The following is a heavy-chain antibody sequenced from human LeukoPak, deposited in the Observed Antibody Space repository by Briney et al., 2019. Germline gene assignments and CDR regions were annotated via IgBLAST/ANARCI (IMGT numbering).Heavy chain of an antibody. CDR2: IGSSGSST. CDR3: ARVLGSYAVDH. Sequence: PGGSLRLSCAASGFTFSDYYMSWIRQAPGKGLEWVSYIGSSGSSTNYADSVKGRFTISRDNAKNSLYLQMNSLRAEDTAVYYCARVLGSYAVDHWGQGTLVTVSS. CDR1: GFTFSDYY. V-gene: IGHV3-11*01. D-gene: IGHD3-16*01. J-gene: IGHJ4*02.